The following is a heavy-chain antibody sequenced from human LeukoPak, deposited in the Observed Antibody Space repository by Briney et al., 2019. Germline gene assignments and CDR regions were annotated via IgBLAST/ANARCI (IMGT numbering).Heavy chain of an antibody. V-gene: IGHV1-69*06. CDR2: IIPIFGTA. CDR3: ASGPLYCSSTSCYSAGWFDP. D-gene: IGHD2-2*02. Sequence: SVKVSCKASGGTFSSYAISWVRQASGQGLEWMGGIIPIFGTANYAQKFQGRVTITADKSTSTAYMELSSLRSEDTAVYYCASGPLYCSSTSCYSAGWFDPWGQGTLVTVSS. J-gene: IGHJ5*02. CDR1: GGTFSSYA.